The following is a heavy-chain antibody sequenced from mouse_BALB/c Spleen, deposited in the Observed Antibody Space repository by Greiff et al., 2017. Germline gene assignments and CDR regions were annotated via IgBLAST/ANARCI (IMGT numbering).Heavy chain of an antibody. V-gene: IGHV1-7*01. CDR3: ARGPLTGYYFDY. CDR1: GYTFTSYW. CDR2: INPSTGYT. D-gene: IGHD4-1*01. Sequence: VQLQQSGAELAKPGASVKMSCKASGYTFTSYWMHWVKQRPGQGLEWIGYINPSTGYTEYNQKFKDKATLTADKSSSTAYMQLSSLTSEDSAVYYCARGPLTGYYFDYWGQGTTLTVSS. J-gene: IGHJ2*01.